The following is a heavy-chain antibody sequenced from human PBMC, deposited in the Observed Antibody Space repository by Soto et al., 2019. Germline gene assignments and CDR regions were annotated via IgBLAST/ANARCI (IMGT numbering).Heavy chain of an antibody. CDR3: AREIGLSVHYDSSGYYDY. V-gene: IGHV4-31*03. Sequence: SETLSLTCTVSGGSISSGGYYWSWIRQHPGKGLEWIGYIYYSGSTYYNPSLKSRVTMSVDTSKNQFSLKLSSVTAADTAVYYCAREIGLSVHYDSSGYYDYWGQGTLVTVSS. D-gene: IGHD3-22*01. CDR2: IYYSGST. J-gene: IGHJ4*02. CDR1: GGSISSGGYY.